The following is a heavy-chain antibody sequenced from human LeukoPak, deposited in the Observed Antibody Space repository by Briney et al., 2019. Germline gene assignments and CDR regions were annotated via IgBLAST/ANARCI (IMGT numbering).Heavy chain of an antibody. Sequence: SETLSLTCTVSGGSISSYYWSWVRQPPGKGLEWIGYIYYSGSTNYNPSLKSRVTISVDTSKNQFSLKLSSVTAADTAVYYCARAPKYCSGGSCYSLGNWFDPWGQGTLVTVSS. CDR2: IYYSGST. CDR3: ARAPKYCSGGSCYSLGNWFDP. V-gene: IGHV4-59*01. J-gene: IGHJ5*02. D-gene: IGHD2-15*01. CDR1: GGSISSYY.